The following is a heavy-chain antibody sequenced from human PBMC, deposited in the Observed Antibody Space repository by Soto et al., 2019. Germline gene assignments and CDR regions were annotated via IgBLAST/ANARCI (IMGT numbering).Heavy chain of an antibody. D-gene: IGHD5-18*01. CDR3: ARRIQLGAFDI. Sequence: GGSLRLSCAASGFTFSSYSMNWVRQAPGKGLEWVSSISSSSSYIYYADSVKGRFTISRDNAKNSLYLQMNSLRAEDTAVYYCARRIQLGAFDIWGQGTMVTVAS. CDR1: GFTFSSYS. J-gene: IGHJ3*02. V-gene: IGHV3-21*01. CDR2: ISSSSSYI.